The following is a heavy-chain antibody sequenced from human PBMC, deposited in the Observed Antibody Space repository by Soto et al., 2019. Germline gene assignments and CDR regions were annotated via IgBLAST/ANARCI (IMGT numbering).Heavy chain of an antibody. Sequence: GESLKISCKGSGYSFTSYWIGWVRQMPGKGLEWMGIIYPGDSDTRYSPSFQGQVTISADKSISTAYLQWSSLKASDTAMYYCARTLRTQYYYDSSGYPVSFDYWGQGNLVTVSS. CDR3: ARTLRTQYYYDSSGYPVSFDY. CDR1: GYSFTSYW. J-gene: IGHJ4*02. CDR2: IYPGDSDT. D-gene: IGHD3-22*01. V-gene: IGHV5-51*01.